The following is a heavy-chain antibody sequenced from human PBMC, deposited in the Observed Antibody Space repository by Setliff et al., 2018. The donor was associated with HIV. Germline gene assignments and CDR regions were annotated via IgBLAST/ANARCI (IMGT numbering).Heavy chain of an antibody. CDR3: VSGYYDSSGYYGYYYMDV. CDR1: GGSISNYY. J-gene: IGHJ6*03. Sequence: SETLSLTCTVSGGSISNYYWSWIRQSPGKGLEWIGYIYYGGHTNYNPSLKSRVTISVDTSKNQFSLKLSSVTAADTAVYYCVSGYYDSSGYYGYYYMDVWGKGTTVTVSS. CDR2: IYYGGHT. V-gene: IGHV4-59*12. D-gene: IGHD3-22*01.